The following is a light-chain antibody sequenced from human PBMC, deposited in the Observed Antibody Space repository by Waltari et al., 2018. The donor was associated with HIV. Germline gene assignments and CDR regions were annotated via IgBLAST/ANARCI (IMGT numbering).Light chain of an antibody. Sequence: QSALTQPRSVSGSPGQSVTISCTGTSSDIGDYNYVSWYQQHPGKAPKLMIYYVTKRPSGVPARFSGSKSGNTTSLTISGLQAEDDAADYCCSFAGSYTVVFGGGTKLTVL. CDR2: YVT. CDR1: SSDIGDYNY. CDR3: CSFAGSYTVV. J-gene: IGLJ3*02. V-gene: IGLV2-11*01.